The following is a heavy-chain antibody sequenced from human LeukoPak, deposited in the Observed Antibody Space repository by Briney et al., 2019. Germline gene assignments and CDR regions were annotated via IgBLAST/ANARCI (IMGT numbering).Heavy chain of an antibody. CDR3: ARDYYYDSSGYLFDY. J-gene: IGHJ4*02. V-gene: IGHV4-4*02. CDR1: GGSISSSNW. D-gene: IGHD3-22*01. Sequence: SETLSLTCAVSGGSISSSNWWSWVRQPPGKGLEWIGEIYHSGSTNYNPSLKSRVTISVDKSKNQFSLKLSSVTAADTAVYYCARDYYYDSSGYLFDYWGQGTLVTVSS. CDR2: IYHSGST.